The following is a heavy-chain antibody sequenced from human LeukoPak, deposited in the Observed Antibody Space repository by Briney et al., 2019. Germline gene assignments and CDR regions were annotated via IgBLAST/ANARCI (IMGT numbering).Heavy chain of an antibody. D-gene: IGHD3-10*01. CDR1: GFTVSSNY. Sequence: GGSLRLSCAASGFTVSSNYMSWVRQAPGKGLEWVSVIYSGGSTYYADSVKGRFTISRDNSKNTLYLQMNSLRAEDTAVYYCARAPLYYYGSGSPAEYFQHWGQGTLVTVSS. CDR3: ARAPLYYYGSGSPAEYFQH. V-gene: IGHV3-66*01. CDR2: IYSGGST. J-gene: IGHJ1*01.